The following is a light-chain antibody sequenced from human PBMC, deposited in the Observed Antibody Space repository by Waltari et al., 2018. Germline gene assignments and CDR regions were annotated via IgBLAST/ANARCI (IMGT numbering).Light chain of an antibody. CDR1: SSDVGSFNL. CDR2: EVS. Sequence: QSALTQTASVSGSPGQSITISCPGTSSDVGSFNLVSWYQHHPGKTPKLMIFEVSKRPSGVSNRFSGSKSGSTASLTISGLQAEDEADYYCCSYAGSSTFYVFGIGTKVTVL. V-gene: IGLV2-23*02. J-gene: IGLJ1*01. CDR3: CSYAGSSTFYV.